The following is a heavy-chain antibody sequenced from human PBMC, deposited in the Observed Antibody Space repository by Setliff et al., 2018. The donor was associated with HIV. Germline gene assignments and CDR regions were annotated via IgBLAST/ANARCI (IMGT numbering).Heavy chain of an antibody. J-gene: IGHJ4*02. D-gene: IGHD6-19*01. Sequence: ETLSRACTVSGGSVSNYYWTWIRQSAVKGLEWIGHINTSGSTKYNPSLKSRLTMSVDSSGNQFSLTLTSVTAADTAVYYCAGDPNSGWYYLDFWGPGALVTVSS. CDR3: AGDPNSGWYYLDF. CDR1: GGSVSNYY. CDR2: INTSGST. V-gene: IGHV4-4*07.